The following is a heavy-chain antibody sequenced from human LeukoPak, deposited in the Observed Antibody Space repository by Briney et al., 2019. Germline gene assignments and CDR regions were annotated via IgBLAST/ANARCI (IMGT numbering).Heavy chain of an antibody. Sequence: SETLSLTCTVSGGSISSSSYYWGWIRQPPGKGLEWIGSIYYSGSTYYNPSLKSRVTISVDTSKNQFSLKLSSVTAADTAVYYCARVTYTAMAIFDYWGQGTLVTVSS. CDR3: ARVTYTAMAIFDY. CDR1: GGSISSSSYY. CDR2: IYYSGST. D-gene: IGHD5-18*01. V-gene: IGHV4-39*07. J-gene: IGHJ4*02.